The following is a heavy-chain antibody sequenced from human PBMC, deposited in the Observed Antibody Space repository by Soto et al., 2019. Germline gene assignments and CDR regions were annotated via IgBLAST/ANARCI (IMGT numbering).Heavy chain of an antibody. CDR1: GGTFSRFS. CDR3: AIDLRYRVDAFDI. V-gene: IGHV1-69*12. D-gene: IGHD3-9*01. Sequence: QVQLVQSGAEVKKPGSSVKVSCKASGGTFSRFSFNWVRQAPGQGLEWMGGIMPMFGTEKYAQKFPDKVTLTADESTGTAYMALSRLTSEGTTVYYCAIDLRYRVDAFDIWGQGTLVTVSS. J-gene: IGHJ3*02. CDR2: IMPMFGTE.